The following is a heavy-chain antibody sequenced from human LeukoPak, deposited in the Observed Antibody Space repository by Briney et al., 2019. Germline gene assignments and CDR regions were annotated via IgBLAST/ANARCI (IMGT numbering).Heavy chain of an antibody. CDR1: GFTFSSNG. CDR3: AKYYYDILTGYDY. CDR2: ISGSGDKT. D-gene: IGHD3-9*01. Sequence: GGSLRLSCAASGFTFSSNGMSWVRKAPGKGLEWVSSISGSGDKTYYADSVKGRFTISRDNSKNTLYLQMNSLRAEDTAVYYCAKYYYDILTGYDYWGQGTLVTVSS. V-gene: IGHV3-23*01. J-gene: IGHJ4*02.